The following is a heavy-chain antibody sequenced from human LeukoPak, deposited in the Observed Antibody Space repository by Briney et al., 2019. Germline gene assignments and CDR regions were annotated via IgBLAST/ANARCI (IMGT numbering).Heavy chain of an antibody. D-gene: IGHD3-10*01. Sequence: ASVKVSCKASGYTFTGYYMHWVRQAPGQGLEWMGWINPNSGGTNYAQKLQGRVTMTRDTSISTAYMELSRLRSDDTAVYYCARVGQVLLWFGELSPFDPWGQGTLVTVSS. CDR1: GYTFTGYY. CDR2: INPNSGGT. V-gene: IGHV1-2*02. CDR3: ARVGQVLLWFGELSPFDP. J-gene: IGHJ5*02.